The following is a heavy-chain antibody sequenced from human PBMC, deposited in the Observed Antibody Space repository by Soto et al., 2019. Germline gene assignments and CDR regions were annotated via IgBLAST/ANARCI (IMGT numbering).Heavy chain of an antibody. V-gene: IGHV3-33*01. CDR2: IRYDGSNQ. Sequence: GGSLRLSCAASGFTFSTYGMHWVRQAPGKGLEWVAGIRYDGSNQYYADSVKGQFTISRDNSKNTLYMQRDSLRADDTAVYYCARDFTAGATYSGPSYYAMDVWGQGTTVTVS. J-gene: IGHJ6*02. D-gene: IGHD1-26*01. CDR3: ARDFTAGATYSGPSYYAMDV. CDR1: GFTFSTYG.